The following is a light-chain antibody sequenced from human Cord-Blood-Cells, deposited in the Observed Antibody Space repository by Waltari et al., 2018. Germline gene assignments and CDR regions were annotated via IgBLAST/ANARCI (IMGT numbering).Light chain of an antibody. CDR3: QQSYSTPPT. J-gene: IGKJ4*01. Sequence: DIQMTQSPSSLSASVGDRVTITCRASQSISSYLNWYQQKPGKAPKLLIYAASSLQSGVPSRFSDSGSGTDFTFTISSLQPEDFATYYCQQSYSTPPTFGGGTKVEIK. V-gene: IGKV1-39*01. CDR1: QSISSY. CDR2: AAS.